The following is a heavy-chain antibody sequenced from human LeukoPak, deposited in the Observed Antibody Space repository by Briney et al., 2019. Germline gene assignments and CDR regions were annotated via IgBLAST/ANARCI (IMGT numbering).Heavy chain of an antibody. CDR3: ARETGQLLLVGAFDI. CDR1: GFTFSSYS. CDR2: ISSSSSYI. J-gene: IGHJ3*02. Sequence: GGSLRLSCAASGFTFSSYSMNWVRQAPGKGLEWVSSISSSSSYIYYADSVKGRFTISRDNAKNSLYLQMNSLRAEDTAVYYCARETGQLLLVGAFDIWGQGTMVTVSS. D-gene: IGHD2-15*01. V-gene: IGHV3-21*01.